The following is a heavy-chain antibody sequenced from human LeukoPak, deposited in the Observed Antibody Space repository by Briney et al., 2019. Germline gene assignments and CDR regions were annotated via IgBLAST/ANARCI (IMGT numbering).Heavy chain of an antibody. V-gene: IGHV3-9*01. CDR1: GFTFDDFA. CDR3: AKWKYSNSGIDDY. Sequence: GGSLRLSCAASGFTFDDFAMRWVRQVPGKGLEWVSGITWNSGSIGYADSVKGRFTISRDNAKNSLYLEMNSLRVEDAALYYCAKWKYSNSGIDDYWGQGTLVTVSS. D-gene: IGHD6-6*01. J-gene: IGHJ4*02. CDR2: ITWNSGSI.